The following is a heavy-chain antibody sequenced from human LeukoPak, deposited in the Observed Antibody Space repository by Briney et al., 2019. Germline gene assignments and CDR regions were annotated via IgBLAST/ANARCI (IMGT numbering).Heavy chain of an antibody. CDR1: GFTFSSYD. Sequence: GGSLRLSCAASGFTFSSYDMHWVRQATGKGLEWVSAIGTAGDTYYPGSVKGRFTISRENAKNSLYLQMNSLRAEDTAVYYCARDLDADGMDVWGQGTTVTVPS. CDR3: ARDLDADGMDV. J-gene: IGHJ6*02. CDR2: IGTAGDT. D-gene: IGHD5-24*01. V-gene: IGHV3-13*01.